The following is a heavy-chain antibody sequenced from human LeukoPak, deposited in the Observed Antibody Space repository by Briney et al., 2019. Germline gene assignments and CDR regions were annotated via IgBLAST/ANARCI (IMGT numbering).Heavy chain of an antibody. CDR1: GGSISSSSYY. D-gene: IGHD2-15*01. CDR2: IYYSGST. J-gene: IGHJ5*02. V-gene: IGHV4-39*07. CDR3: ARVRTYSMRWFDP. Sequence: PSETLSLTCTVSGGSISSSSYYWGWIRQPPGKGLEWIGSIYYSGSTYYNPSLKSRVTISVDTSKNQFSLKLSSVTAADTAVYYCARVRTYSMRWFDPWGQGTLVTVSS.